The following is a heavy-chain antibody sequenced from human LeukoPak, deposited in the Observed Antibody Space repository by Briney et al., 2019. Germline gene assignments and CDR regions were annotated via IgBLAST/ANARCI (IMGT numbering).Heavy chain of an antibody. CDR2: IYYSGST. J-gene: IGHJ4*02. CDR3: ARDRLEDTAMVYFDY. V-gene: IGHV4-39*07. Sequence: SETLSLTCTVSGGSISSSSYYWGWIRQPPGKGLEWIGSIYYSGSTYYNPSLKNRVTISVDTSKNQFSLKLSSVTAADTAVYYCARDRLEDTAMVYFDYWGQGTLVTVSS. CDR1: GGSISSSSYY. D-gene: IGHD5-18*01.